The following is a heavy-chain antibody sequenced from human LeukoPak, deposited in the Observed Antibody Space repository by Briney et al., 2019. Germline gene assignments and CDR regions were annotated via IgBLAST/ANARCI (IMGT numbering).Heavy chain of an antibody. CDR1: GFTFSSYA. V-gene: IGHV3-23*01. CDR2: ISGDGGST. D-gene: IGHD2-2*02. J-gene: IGHJ4*02. CDR3: AKGTCSGTRCYTGGLNY. Sequence: GGSLRLSCAASGFTFSSYAMSWVRQAPGKGLEWVSGISGDGGSTYYADSVKGRFTISRDNSKNTLYLQMSSLRAEDTAIYYCAKGTCSGTRCYTGGLNYWGQGTLVTVSS.